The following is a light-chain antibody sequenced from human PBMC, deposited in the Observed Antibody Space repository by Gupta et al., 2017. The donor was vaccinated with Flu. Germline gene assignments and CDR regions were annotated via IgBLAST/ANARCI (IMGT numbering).Light chain of an antibody. CDR2: PVS. J-gene: IGKJ1*01. CDR3: LQDASSPWA. V-gene: IGKV3-20*01. Sequence: PGTLSLSPAERASLSGMASRSVNRYLDWYQQRPGQAPRLLIYPVSSRAAGVPDRFSGSGSGTAFTLTISRLEPQDFAVYFCLQDASSPWAFGQGTKVEIK. CDR1: RSVNRY.